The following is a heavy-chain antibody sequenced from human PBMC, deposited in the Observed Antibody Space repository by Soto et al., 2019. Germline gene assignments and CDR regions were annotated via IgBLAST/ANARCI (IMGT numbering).Heavy chain of an antibody. CDR2: IEAGSGNT. CDR3: AAAGGGRYYYDSSGYYAYY. Sequence: ASVKVSCKASGYTFTSYALHWVRQAPGQRLEWMGWIEAGSGNTKYSQKFQDRVVIARDTSTSTAYMEQNSLRSEDTAVYYCAAAGGGRYYYDSSGYYAYYWGQGTLVTVSS. D-gene: IGHD3-22*01. CDR1: GYTFTSYA. V-gene: IGHV1-3*01. J-gene: IGHJ4*02.